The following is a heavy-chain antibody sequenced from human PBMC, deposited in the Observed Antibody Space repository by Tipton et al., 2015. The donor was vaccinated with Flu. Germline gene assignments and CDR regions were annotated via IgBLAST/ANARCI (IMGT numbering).Heavy chain of an antibody. CDR2: INWNSGTI. Sequence: SLRLSCSVSGGSVGSPYCWGWVRRPPGKGLEWVSSINWNSGTIHYADSVKGRFTVSRDNAKNSLYLQMNNLRVEDTAEYYCAKVIPELVAGLDYWGRGTLVTVSS. D-gene: IGHD6-19*01. CDR1: GGSVGSPYC. J-gene: IGHJ4*02. CDR3: AKVIPELVAGLDY. V-gene: IGHV3-9*01.